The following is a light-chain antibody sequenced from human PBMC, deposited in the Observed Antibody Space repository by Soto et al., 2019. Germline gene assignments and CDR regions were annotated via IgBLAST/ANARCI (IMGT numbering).Light chain of an antibody. V-gene: IGKV3-20*01. CDR1: QSVFSS. CDR3: QQYGNQLWP. Sequence: VVAQSPSTLSVSPGERVTLSCRASQSVFSSLAWYQQKPGQAPRLLIYGASNRATGIPDRVSGSGSGTDLTLTISRLEPEDFTVYYCQQYGNQLWPFGQGTKV. CDR2: GAS. J-gene: IGKJ1*01.